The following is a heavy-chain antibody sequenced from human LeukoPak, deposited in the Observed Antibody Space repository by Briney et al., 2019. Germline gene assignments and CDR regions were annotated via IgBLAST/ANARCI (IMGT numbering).Heavy chain of an antibody. CDR3: ASGSSTVKFYYGIDV. CDR1: GGSISSYY. Sequence: PSETLSLTCTVSGGSISSYYWSWIRQPPGKGLEWIGYMYYSGSTNYNPSLKSRVTISVDTSKNEFSLKLSSVTAADTAVYYCASGSSTVKFYYGIDVWGQGTTVTVSS. J-gene: IGHJ6*02. CDR2: MYYSGST. D-gene: IGHD4-17*01. V-gene: IGHV4-59*01.